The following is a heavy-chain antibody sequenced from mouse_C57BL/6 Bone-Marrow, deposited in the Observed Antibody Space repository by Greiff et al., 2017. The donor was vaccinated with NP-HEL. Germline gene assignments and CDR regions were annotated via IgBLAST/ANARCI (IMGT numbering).Heavy chain of an antibody. D-gene: IGHD2-4*01. Sequence: EVKLVESGGDLVKPGGSLKLSCAASGFTFSSYGMSWVRQTPDNRLEWVATISSGGSYTYYPDSVKGRFTISRDNAKNTLYLLMSSLKSEDTAMYYCASPYDYDVAWFAYWGQGTLVTVSA. V-gene: IGHV5-6*02. J-gene: IGHJ3*01. CDR3: ASPYDYDVAWFAY. CDR2: ISSGGSYT. CDR1: GFTFSSYG.